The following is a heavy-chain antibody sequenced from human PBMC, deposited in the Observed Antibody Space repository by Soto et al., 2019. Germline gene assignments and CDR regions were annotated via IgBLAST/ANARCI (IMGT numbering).Heavy chain of an antibody. J-gene: IGHJ4*02. CDR2: IYYSGST. D-gene: IGHD2-15*01. CDR1: GCSVSSGSYY. Sequence: SETLSLTCTVSGCSVSSGSYYWSWIRQPPGKGLEWIGYIYYSGSTNYNPSLKSRVTISVDTSKNQFSLKLSSVTAADTAVYYCARISDWYCSGGSCRDYWGQGTLVTVSS. CDR3: ARISDWYCSGGSCRDY. V-gene: IGHV4-61*01.